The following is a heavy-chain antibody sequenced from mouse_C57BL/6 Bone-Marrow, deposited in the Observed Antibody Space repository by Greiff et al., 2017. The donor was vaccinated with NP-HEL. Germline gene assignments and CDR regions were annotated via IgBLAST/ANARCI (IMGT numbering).Heavy chain of an antibody. CDR2: ISNGGGST. CDR1: GFTFSDYY. CDR3: ARPNYYGSSFYWYFDV. J-gene: IGHJ1*03. V-gene: IGHV5-12*01. Sequence: EVQRVESGGGLVQPGGSLKLSCAASGFTFSDYYMYWVRQTPEKRLEWVAYISNGGGSTYYPDTVKGRFTISRDNAKNTLYLQMSRLKSEDTAMYYCARPNYYGSSFYWYFDVWGTGTTVTVSS. D-gene: IGHD1-1*01.